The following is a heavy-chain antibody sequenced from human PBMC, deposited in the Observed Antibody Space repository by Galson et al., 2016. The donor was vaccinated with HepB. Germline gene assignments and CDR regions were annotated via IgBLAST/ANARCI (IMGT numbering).Heavy chain of an antibody. Sequence: QSGAEVKKPGESLRISCDVSGYSFTTYWISWVRQMPGKGLEWMGRIDPKDSYTSYSPSFQGHVTISVDKSISAAYLQWSSLKASDTAMYYFARMEAAAGISFMRHWGQGTLVTVSS. CDR1: GYSFTTYW. D-gene: IGHD6-25*01. CDR3: ARMEAAAGISFMRH. V-gene: IGHV5-10-1*01. CDR2: IDPKDSYT. J-gene: IGHJ1*01.